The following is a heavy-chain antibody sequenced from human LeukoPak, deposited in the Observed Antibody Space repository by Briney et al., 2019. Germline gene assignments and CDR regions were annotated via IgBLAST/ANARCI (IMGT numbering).Heavy chain of an antibody. CDR3: ARWGLRYGYYYYMDV. CDR1: GGSISSSSYY. J-gene: IGHJ6*03. V-gene: IGHV4-39*01. Sequence: PSETLSLTCTVSGGSISSSSYYWGWIRQPPGKGLEWIGSIYYSGSTYYNPSLKSRVTISVDTSKNQFSLKLSSVTAADTAVYYCARWGLRYGYYYYMDVWGKGTTVTISS. D-gene: IGHD3-9*01. CDR2: IYYSGST.